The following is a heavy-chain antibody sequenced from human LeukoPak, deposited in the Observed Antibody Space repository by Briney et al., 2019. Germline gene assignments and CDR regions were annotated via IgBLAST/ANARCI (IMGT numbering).Heavy chain of an antibody. D-gene: IGHD6-13*01. Sequence: GGSLRLSCAASGFTFSSYGMHWVRQAPGKGLEWVAVISYDGSNKYYADSVKGRFTISRDNSKNTLYLQMNSLRAEDTAVYYCARRWQQLDAFDIWGQGTMVTVSS. V-gene: IGHV3-30*03. CDR2: ISYDGSNK. CDR1: GFTFSSYG. CDR3: ARRWQQLDAFDI. J-gene: IGHJ3*02.